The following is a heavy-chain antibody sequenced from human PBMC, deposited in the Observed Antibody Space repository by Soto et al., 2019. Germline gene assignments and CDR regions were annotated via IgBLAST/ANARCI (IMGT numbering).Heavy chain of an antibody. J-gene: IGHJ6*02. Sequence: QVQLVQFGAEVKKPGASVKVSCKTSRYTFTDYFIHWVRQAPGQGLEWMGWISPKSGGTNYAQKFQGRVTMTWDTSISAAYMELTRLTYDDTAVYYCATGRQGDHVGVEGLDVWGQGTTVTVSS. CDR2: ISPKSGGT. CDR3: ATGRQGDHVGVEGLDV. D-gene: IGHD2-21*02. V-gene: IGHV1-2*02. CDR1: RYTFTDYF.